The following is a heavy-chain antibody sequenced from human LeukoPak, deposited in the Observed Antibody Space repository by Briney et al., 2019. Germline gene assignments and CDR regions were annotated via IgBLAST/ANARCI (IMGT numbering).Heavy chain of an antibody. D-gene: IGHD3-10*01. Sequence: GRSLRLSCTASGFTFSNYGVHWVRQAPGKGLEWVAVISYDGSNKYHADSVKGRFTISRDNSKNTLYLQMNSLRTEDTAVYYCARHLNYYLDYWGQGTLVTVSS. V-gene: IGHV3-30-3*01. CDR3: ARHLNYYLDY. CDR1: GFTFSNYG. J-gene: IGHJ4*02. CDR2: ISYDGSNK.